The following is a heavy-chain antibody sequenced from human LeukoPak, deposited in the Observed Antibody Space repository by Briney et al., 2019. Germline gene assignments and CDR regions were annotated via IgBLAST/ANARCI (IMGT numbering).Heavy chain of an antibody. CDR2: IIPTLGIA. D-gene: IGHD4-17*01. J-gene: IGHJ5*02. CDR3: ERDFGYGDYVGWFDP. Sequence: SVKVSCKSSGGTFSSYAISWVRQAPGQGLEWMGRIIPTLGIANYAQKFQGRVTITADKSTSTAYMELSSLRSEDTAVYYCERDFGYGDYVGWFDPWGQGTLVTVSS. CDR1: GGTFSSYA. V-gene: IGHV1-69*04.